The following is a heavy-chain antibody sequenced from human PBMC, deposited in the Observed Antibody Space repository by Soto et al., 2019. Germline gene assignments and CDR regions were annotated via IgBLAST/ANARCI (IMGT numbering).Heavy chain of an antibody. CDR1: GFTFSSYA. D-gene: IGHD2-2*01. J-gene: IGHJ4*02. Sequence: GGSLRLSCAASGFTFSSYAMSWVRQAPGKGLEWVSAISGSGGSTYYADSVKGRFTISRDNSKNTLYLQMNSLRAEDTAVYYCAMRIRYCSSTSCYAGFDYWGQGTLVTVSS. CDR2: ISGSGGST. V-gene: IGHV3-23*01. CDR3: AMRIRYCSSTSCYAGFDY.